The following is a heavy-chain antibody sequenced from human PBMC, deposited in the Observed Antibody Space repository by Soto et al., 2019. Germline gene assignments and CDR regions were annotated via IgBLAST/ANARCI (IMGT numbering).Heavy chain of an antibody. CDR2: IYPGDSDT. CDR3: ARLPRSGLNPSIAAAF. V-gene: IGHV5-51*01. J-gene: IGHJ1*01. Sequence: SGESLKISCKGSGYSFTSYWIGWVRQMPGKGLEWMGIIYPGDSDTRYSPSFQGQVTISADKSISTAYLQWSSLKASDTAMYYCARLPRSGLNPSIAAAFWGQGTLVNVSS. D-gene: IGHD6-13*01. CDR1: GYSFTSYW.